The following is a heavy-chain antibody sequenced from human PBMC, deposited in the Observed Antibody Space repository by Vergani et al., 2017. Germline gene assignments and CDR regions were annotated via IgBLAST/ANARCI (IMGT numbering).Heavy chain of an antibody. J-gene: IGHJ5*02. CDR1: GYTFTSYA. CDR2: INTNTETP. D-gene: IGHD6-19*01. Sequence: QAQLVQSGPELKKPGASLKVSCKASGYTFTSYALHWVRQAPGQGLEWLGWINTNTETPTYAQAFTGRFVFSLDTSVNTAFLQISGLTAEDTALYYCARAKRGRIAVSAADTWGQGTLVTVSS. CDR3: ARAKRGRIAVSAADT. V-gene: IGHV7-4-1*02.